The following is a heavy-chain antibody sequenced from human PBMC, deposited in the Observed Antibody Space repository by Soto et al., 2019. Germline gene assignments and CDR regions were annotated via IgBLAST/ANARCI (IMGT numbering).Heavy chain of an antibody. CDR3: AKLGSGYYTGLYFDY. D-gene: IGHD3-3*01. CDR2: IKKDGSEN. V-gene: IGHV3-7*03. CDR1: GYTFGDYW. Sequence: GGSLRLSCAASGYTFGDYWMSWVRQAPGKGLEWVAHIKKDGSENYYVDSVTGRFTVSRDNTKNSLYLQMNSLRAEDTAVYYCAKLGSGYYTGLYFDYWGQGTLVTVSS. J-gene: IGHJ4*02.